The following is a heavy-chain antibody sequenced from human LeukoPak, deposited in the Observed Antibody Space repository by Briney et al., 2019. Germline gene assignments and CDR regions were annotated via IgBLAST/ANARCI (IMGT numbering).Heavy chain of an antibody. Sequence: PGGSLRLSCAASGFTFSSYSMKWVRQAPGKGLEWVSSITSSSSYIYYADSVKGRFTISRGNAKNTLYLQMNSLRAEDTAVYYCARGGAAMAYYWGQGTLVTVSS. V-gene: IGHV3-21*01. CDR2: ITSSSSYI. CDR1: GFTFSSYS. CDR3: ARGGAAMAYY. D-gene: IGHD5-18*01. J-gene: IGHJ4*02.